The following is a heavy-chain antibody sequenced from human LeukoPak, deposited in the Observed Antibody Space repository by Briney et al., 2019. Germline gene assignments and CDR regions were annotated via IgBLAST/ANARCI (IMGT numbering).Heavy chain of an antibody. J-gene: IGHJ4*02. D-gene: IGHD4-17*01. CDR1: GYTLTELS. CDR2: FDPEDGET. CDR3: ATDRDGDYGDLLFDY. Sequence: ASVKVSCKVSGYTLTELSMHWVRQAPGKGLEWMGGFDPEDGETIYAQKFQGRVTMTEDTSTDTAYMELSSLRSEDTAVYYCATDRDGDYGDLLFDYWGQGTLVTVSS. V-gene: IGHV1-24*01.